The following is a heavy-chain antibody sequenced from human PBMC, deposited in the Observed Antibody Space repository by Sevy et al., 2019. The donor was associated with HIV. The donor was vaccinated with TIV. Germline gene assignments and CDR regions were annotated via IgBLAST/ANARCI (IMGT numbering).Heavy chain of an antibody. D-gene: IGHD2-2*01. CDR3: ARDGGNSVKWYPLY. Sequence: GGSLRLSCAASGFAFSTHAMHGVRQAPGKGLEWVAVISYEGTETFYAASVEGRFTISRDHSKNMLSLQINSLRPEDTAVYYCARDGGNSVKWYPLYWGHGPLVTVSS. V-gene: IGHV3-30-3*01. CDR1: GFAFSTHA. CDR2: ISYEGTET. J-gene: IGHJ4*01.